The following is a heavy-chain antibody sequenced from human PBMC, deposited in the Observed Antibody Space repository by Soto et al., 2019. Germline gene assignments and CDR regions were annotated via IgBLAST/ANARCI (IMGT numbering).Heavy chain of an antibody. V-gene: IGHV4-59*08. Sequence: PSETLSLTCTVSGGSISSYYWSWIRQPPGKGLEWIGYIYYSGSTNYNPSLKSRVTISVDTSKNQFSLKLSSVTAADTAVYYCARLSQYYYDSSGYDNWFDPWGQGTLVTVSS. CDR3: ARLSQYYYDSSGYDNWFDP. J-gene: IGHJ5*02. D-gene: IGHD3-22*01. CDR1: GGSISSYY. CDR2: IYYSGST.